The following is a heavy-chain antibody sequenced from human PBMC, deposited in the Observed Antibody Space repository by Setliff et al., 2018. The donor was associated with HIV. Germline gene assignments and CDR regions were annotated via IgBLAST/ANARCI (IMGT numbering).Heavy chain of an antibody. CDR2: ISTFNGGT. D-gene: IGHD4-4*01. CDR1: GYPFTNFG. Sequence: ASVKVSCKASGYPFTNFGVSWVRQAPGQGLEWMGWISTFNGGTNSAQKFRDRVTLTTDTSTATAYMELKSLKSNDTAMYYCARRALRDGFHPQYYFDFWGQGTLVTVSS. V-gene: IGHV1-18*01. J-gene: IGHJ4*02. CDR3: ARRALRDGFHPQYYFDF.